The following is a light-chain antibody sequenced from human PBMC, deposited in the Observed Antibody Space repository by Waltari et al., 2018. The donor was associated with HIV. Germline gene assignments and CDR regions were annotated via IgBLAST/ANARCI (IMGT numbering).Light chain of an antibody. J-gene: IGLJ3*02. Sequence: QSALTQPRSVSGTPGQSVTISCTGTSSDVGGYNYVSWYQQHPGKAPKRMIYDVTKRPSGVPDRFSGSKSGNTASLTISGLQAEDEADYFCCSYAGGYTLVFGGGTKLTVL. CDR1: SSDVGGYNY. CDR3: CSYAGGYTLV. CDR2: DVT. V-gene: IGLV2-11*01.